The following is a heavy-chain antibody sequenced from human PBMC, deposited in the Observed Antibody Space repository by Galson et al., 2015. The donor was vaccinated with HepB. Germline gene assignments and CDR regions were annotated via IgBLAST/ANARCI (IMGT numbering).Heavy chain of an antibody. CDR1: GFTLSRYG. CDR2: ISYDGSNK. J-gene: IGHJ4*02. V-gene: IGHV3-30*18. Sequence: SLRLSCAASGFTLSRYGMHWVRQAPGKGPEWVAVISYDGSNKYYADSVKGRFTISRDNSKNTLYLQMNSLRAEDTAVYYCAKASSHYGSGSYYTVDYWGQGTLVTVSS. D-gene: IGHD3-10*01. CDR3: AKASSHYGSGSYYTVDY.